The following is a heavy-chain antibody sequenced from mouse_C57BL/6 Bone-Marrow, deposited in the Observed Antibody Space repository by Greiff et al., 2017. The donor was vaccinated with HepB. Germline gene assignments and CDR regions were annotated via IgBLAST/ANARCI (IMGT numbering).Heavy chain of an antibody. Sequence: VKLQESGPGLVAPSQSLSITCTVSGFSLTSYAISWVRQPPGKGLEWLGVIWTGGGTNYNSALKSRLSISKDNSKSQVFLKMNSLQTDDTARYYCARNPYSYDYDGYYFDYWGQGTTLTVSS. J-gene: IGHJ2*01. CDR3: ARNPYSYDYDGYYFDY. CDR2: IWTGGGT. V-gene: IGHV2-9-1*01. D-gene: IGHD2-4*01. CDR1: GFSLTSYA.